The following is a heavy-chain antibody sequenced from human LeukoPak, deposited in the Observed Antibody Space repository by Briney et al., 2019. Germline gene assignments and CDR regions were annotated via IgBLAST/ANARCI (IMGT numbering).Heavy chain of an antibody. Sequence: GGSPRLSCAASGFTFSSYAMSWVRQAPGKGLEWVSAISGRGVSTYYADSVKGRFTISRDNSKNTPYLQMNSLRAEDTAFYYCANTTTETPGWFDPWGQGTLVTVSS. J-gene: IGHJ5*02. V-gene: IGHV3-23*01. CDR2: ISGRGVST. CDR1: GFTFSSYA. CDR3: ANTTTETPGWFDP. D-gene: IGHD4-11*01.